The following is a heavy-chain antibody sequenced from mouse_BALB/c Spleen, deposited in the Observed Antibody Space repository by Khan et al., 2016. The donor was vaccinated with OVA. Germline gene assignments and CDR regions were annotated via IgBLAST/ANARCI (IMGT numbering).Heavy chain of an antibody. Sequence: QVQLQQSGAELARPGASVKMSCKASGSTFTSYTIHWVTQRPGQGLEWIGYINPTNIYTNYNQKFRDKATLTADKSSRTAYMQLSSLTSEDSAVYYCSSDGPYRANYGAWFAYWGQGTLVTVSA. V-gene: IGHV1-4*01. J-gene: IGHJ3*01. CDR3: SSDGPYRANYGAWFAY. CDR2: INPTNIYT. D-gene: IGHD2-10*01. CDR1: GSTFTSYT.